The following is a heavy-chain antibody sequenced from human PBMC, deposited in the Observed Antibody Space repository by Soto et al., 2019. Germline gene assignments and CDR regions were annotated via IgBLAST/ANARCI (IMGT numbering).Heavy chain of an antibody. V-gene: IGHV4-31*02. J-gene: IGHJ6*02. CDR2: IYYTGSA. CDR3: QGPYSGSSRGLVA. D-gene: IGHD6-6*01. Sequence: RQQQGEGLEWIGYIYYTGSAYYNPALKTRLTLSIDTSRSQFSLKLSSVTTADTAVYYCQGPYSGSSRGLVAWGQRTTVSVS.